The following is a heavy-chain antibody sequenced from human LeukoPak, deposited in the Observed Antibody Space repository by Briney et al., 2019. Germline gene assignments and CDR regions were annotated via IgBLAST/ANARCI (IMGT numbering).Heavy chain of an antibody. CDR3: ARGTGWYLVY. CDR1: GLTLRRYV. V-gene: IGHV3-23*01. D-gene: IGHD3/OR15-3a*01. Sequence: GGSLRLSCAASGLTLRRYVRSGVRQAPGKGGEWVSAISGSGGTTYYADSVKRRFTTSTDNSNNTLYQQMNSLRAGATAVYYCARGTGWYLVYWGQGTLVTVSS. J-gene: IGHJ4*02. CDR2: ISGSGGTT.